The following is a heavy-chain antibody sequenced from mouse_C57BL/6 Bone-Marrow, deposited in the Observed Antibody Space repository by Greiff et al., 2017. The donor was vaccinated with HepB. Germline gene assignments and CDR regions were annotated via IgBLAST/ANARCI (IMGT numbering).Heavy chain of an antibody. V-gene: IGHV2-9-1*01. J-gene: IGHJ3*01. Sequence: VMLVESGPGLVAPSQSLSITCTVSGFSLTSYAISWVRQPPGKGLEWLGVIWTGGGTNYNSALKSRLSISTYNSKSQVFLQMNSLQTDDTARYYCARKAQATSGFAYWGQGTLVTVSA. D-gene: IGHD3-2*02. CDR3: ARKAQATSGFAY. CDR1: GFSLTSYA. CDR2: IWTGGGT.